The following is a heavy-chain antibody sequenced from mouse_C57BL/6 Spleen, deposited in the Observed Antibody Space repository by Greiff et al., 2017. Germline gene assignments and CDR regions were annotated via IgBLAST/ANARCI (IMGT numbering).Heavy chain of an antibody. CDR2: IDPSDSYT. V-gene: IGHV1-50*01. CDR3: AIATDYAMDD. Sequence: QVQLQQPGAELVKPGASVKMSCKASGYTFTSYWMQWVKQRPGQGLEWIGEIDPSDSYTNYNQKFKGKATVTVDTSSSTAYMQLSSLTSEDSAVYYSAIATDYAMDDWGQGTSVTVSS. CDR1: GYTFTSYW. D-gene: IGHD6-1*01. J-gene: IGHJ4*01.